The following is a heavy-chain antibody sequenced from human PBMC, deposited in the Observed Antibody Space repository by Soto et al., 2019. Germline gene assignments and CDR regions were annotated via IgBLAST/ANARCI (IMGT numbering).Heavy chain of an antibody. V-gene: IGHV1-46*01. Sequence: ASVKVSCKASGYTLTSYYMHWVRQAPGQGLEWMGIINPSGGSTSYAQKFQGRVTMTRDTSTSTVYMELSSLRSEDTAVYYCARGSVVEDTAMVTPFFDYWGQGTLVTVSS. J-gene: IGHJ4*02. CDR2: INPSGGST. D-gene: IGHD5-18*01. CDR1: GYTLTSYY. CDR3: ARGSVVEDTAMVTPFFDY.